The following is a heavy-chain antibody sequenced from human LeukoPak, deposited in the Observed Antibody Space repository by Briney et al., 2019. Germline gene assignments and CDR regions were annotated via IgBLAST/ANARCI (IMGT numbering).Heavy chain of an antibody. D-gene: IGHD1-1*01. CDR2: INHSGST. CDR1: GGSFSGYY. Sequence: SETLSLTCAVYGGSFSGYYWSWIRQPPGKGLEWIGEINHSGSTNYNPSLKSRVTISVDTSKSQFSLKLSSVTAADTAVYYCARGRLAPGYWGQGTLVTVSS. J-gene: IGHJ4*02. V-gene: IGHV4-34*01. CDR3: ARGRLAPGY.